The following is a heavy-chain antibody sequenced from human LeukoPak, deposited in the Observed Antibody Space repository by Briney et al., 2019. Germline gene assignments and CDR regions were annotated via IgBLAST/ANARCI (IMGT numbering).Heavy chain of an antibody. CDR3: ARGDSYDLYYFDH. D-gene: IGHD5-18*01. V-gene: IGHV4-59*08. CDR2: IYSSGST. Sequence: SETLSLTCTVSGGSISSYYLNWIRQPPGKGLEWIGYIYSSGSTNYNPSLKSRVTISVDTSKNQFSLKLSSVTAADTAVYYCARGDSYDLYYFDHWGQGTLVTVSS. CDR1: GGSISSYY. J-gene: IGHJ4*02.